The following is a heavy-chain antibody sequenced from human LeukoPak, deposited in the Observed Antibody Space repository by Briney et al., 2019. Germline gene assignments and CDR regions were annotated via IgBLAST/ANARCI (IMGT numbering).Heavy chain of an antibody. CDR2: IYYSGST. V-gene: IGHV4-59*08. Sequence: SETLSLTCTVSGGSSSSYYWSWIRQPPGKGLEWIGYIYYSGSTNYNPSLKSRVTISVDTSKNQFSLKLSSVTAADTAVYYCARHEVPTYYGSGSYFGYWGQGTLVTVSS. J-gene: IGHJ4*02. CDR3: ARHEVPTYYGSGSYFGY. CDR1: GGSSSSYY. D-gene: IGHD3-10*01.